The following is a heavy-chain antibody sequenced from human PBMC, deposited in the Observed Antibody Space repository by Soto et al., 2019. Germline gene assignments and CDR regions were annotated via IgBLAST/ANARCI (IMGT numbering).Heavy chain of an antibody. V-gene: IGHV4-59*01. D-gene: IGHD6-19*01. Sequence: SETLSLTCTVSGGSISSYYWSWIRQPPGKGLEWIGYIYYSGSTNYNPSLKSRVTISVDTSKNQFSLKLSSVTAADTAVYYCAREKRGGWYLGAFDIWGQGTMVTVSS. CDR2: IYYSGST. CDR3: AREKRGGWYLGAFDI. CDR1: GGSISSYY. J-gene: IGHJ3*02.